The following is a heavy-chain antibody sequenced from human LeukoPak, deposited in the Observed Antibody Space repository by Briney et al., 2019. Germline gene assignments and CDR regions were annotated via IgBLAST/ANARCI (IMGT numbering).Heavy chain of an antibody. CDR3: ARDPRLLWFGETEYNWFDP. D-gene: IGHD3-10*01. V-gene: IGHV7-4-1*02. Sequence: ASVKVSCKASGYTFTSYAMNWVRQALGQGLEWMGWINTNTGNPTYAQGFTGRFVFSLDTSVSTAYLQISSLKAEDTAVYYCARDPRLLWFGETEYNWFDPWGQGTLVTVSS. J-gene: IGHJ5*02. CDR2: INTNTGNP. CDR1: GYTFTSYA.